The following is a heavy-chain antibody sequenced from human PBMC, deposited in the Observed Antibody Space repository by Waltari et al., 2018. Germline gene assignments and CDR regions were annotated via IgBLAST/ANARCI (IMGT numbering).Heavy chain of an antibody. CDR3: AKSLVGVTTVGDAFDM. CDR2: VMGSVGSA. V-gene: IGHV3-23*04. J-gene: IGHJ3*02. D-gene: IGHD1-26*01. CDR1: GFTFSSYA. Sequence: EVQLVESGGGLVQPGGSLRLSCAASGFTFSSYAMSWVRQAPGKGREGVSAVMGSVGSAYYADAVKGRLTISRDNSKTTLYLQMNSLRAEDTALYYCAKSLVGVTTVGDAFDMWGQGTMVTVSS.